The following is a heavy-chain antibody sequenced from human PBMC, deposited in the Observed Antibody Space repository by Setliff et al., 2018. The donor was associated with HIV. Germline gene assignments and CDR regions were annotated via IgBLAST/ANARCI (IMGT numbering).Heavy chain of an antibody. J-gene: IGHJ6*03. CDR2: ISGYNGNT. V-gene: IGHV1-18*04. CDR3: ARDPRSGYDSDTAMVTVYYYYMDV. D-gene: IGHD5-18*01. CDR1: GYTFINFG. Sequence: ASVKVSCKASGYTFINFGITWVRQAPGQGLEWVGYISGYNGNTKYAQNVQGRVTMTTDTSTSTAYMELRSLRYHDTAVYYCARDPRSGYDSDTAMVTVYYYYMDVWGKGTTVTVSS.